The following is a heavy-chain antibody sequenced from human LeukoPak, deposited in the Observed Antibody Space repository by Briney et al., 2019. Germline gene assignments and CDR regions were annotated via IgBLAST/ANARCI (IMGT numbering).Heavy chain of an antibody. Sequence: GGSLRLSCAASGFTFSSYGIHWVRQAPGKGLEWVAFIRYDGSNKYYADSVKGRFTISRDNSENTLYLQMNSLRAEDTAVYYCAKDHYSRGYYPTTFDYWGQGTLVIVSS. D-gene: IGHD3-22*01. CDR2: IRYDGSNK. CDR3: AKDHYSRGYYPTTFDY. J-gene: IGHJ4*02. CDR1: GFTFSSYG. V-gene: IGHV3-30*02.